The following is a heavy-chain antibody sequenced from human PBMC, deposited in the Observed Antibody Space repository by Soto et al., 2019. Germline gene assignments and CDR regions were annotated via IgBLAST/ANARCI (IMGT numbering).Heavy chain of an antibody. CDR3: ARQATTKHHPGPNWFDP. Sequence: SETLSLTCAVYGGSFSGHSWTWIRQSPGKGLEWIGDINHSGRVNYNPSLKSRVTISVDTSKNQFSLKLSSVTAADTAVYYCARQATTKHHPGPNWFDPWGQGTLVTVSS. V-gene: IGHV4-34*01. J-gene: IGHJ5*02. D-gene: IGHD1-1*01. CDR1: GGSFSGHS. CDR2: INHSGRV.